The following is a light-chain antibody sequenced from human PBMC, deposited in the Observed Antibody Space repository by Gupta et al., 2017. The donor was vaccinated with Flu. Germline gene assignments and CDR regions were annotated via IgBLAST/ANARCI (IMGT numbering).Light chain of an antibody. CDR1: SFNIGSDY. J-gene: IGLJ2*01. CDR3: AAWDDSLSGRV. Sequence: QSVLTQPTSASGTPGQRVTISCSGSSFNIGSDYVYWYQQLPGTAPKLLIYRNNQRPSGVPDRFSGSKSGTSASLAISGLRSEDEADYYCAAWDDSLSGRVFGGGTKLTVL. V-gene: IGLV1-47*01. CDR2: RNN.